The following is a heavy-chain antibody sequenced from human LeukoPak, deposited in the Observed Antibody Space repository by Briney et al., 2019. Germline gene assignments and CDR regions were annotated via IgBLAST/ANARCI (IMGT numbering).Heavy chain of an antibody. Sequence: SETLSLTCAVYGGSFSGYYWSWIRQPPGKGLEWIGEINHSGSTNYNPSLKSRVTISVDTSKNQFSLKLNSVTAADTAVYYCAREAEGSGTYYYYSFYMDVWGKGSTVTVSS. J-gene: IGHJ6*03. CDR2: INHSGST. CDR1: GGSFSGYY. CDR3: AREAEGSGTYYYYSFYMDV. D-gene: IGHD3-10*01. V-gene: IGHV4-34*01.